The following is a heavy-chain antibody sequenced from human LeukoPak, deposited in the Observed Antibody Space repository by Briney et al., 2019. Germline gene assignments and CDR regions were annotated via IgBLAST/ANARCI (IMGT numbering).Heavy chain of an antibody. CDR1: GYTFTGND. CDR3: ARVMRRRGACSSTSCSIRQNYYYYYMDV. J-gene: IGHJ6*03. D-gene: IGHD2-2*01. V-gene: IGHV1-2*06. CDR2: IIPDSGAT. Sequence: ASVKVSCKASGYTFTGNDIHWMRQAPGQGLEWMGRIIPDSGATNYAQKFQGRVTVTRDTSISTAYMELTRLRSDDTAVYYCARVMRRRGACSSTSCSIRQNYYYYYMDVWGKGTTVTVSS.